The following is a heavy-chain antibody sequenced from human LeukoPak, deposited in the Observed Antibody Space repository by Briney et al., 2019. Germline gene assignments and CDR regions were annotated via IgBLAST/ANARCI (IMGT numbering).Heavy chain of an antibody. CDR3: ARRGGYCSGGSCFWFDP. J-gene: IGHJ5*02. V-gene: IGHV5-51*01. CDR2: IYPGDSDT. D-gene: IGHD2-15*01. Sequence: GESLKISCKGSGYSFTSYWIGWVRQMPGKGLEWMGIIYPGDSDTRYSPSFQGQVTISAGKSISTAYLQWSSLKASDTAMYYCARRGGYCSGGSCFWFDPWGQGTLVTVSS. CDR1: GYSFTSYW.